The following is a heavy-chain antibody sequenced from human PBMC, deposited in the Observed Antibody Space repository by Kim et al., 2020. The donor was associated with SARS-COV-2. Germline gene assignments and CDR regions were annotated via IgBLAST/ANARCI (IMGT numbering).Heavy chain of an antibody. V-gene: IGHV1-69*13. Sequence: SVKVSCKASGGTFSSYAISWVRQAPGQGLEWMGGIIPIFGTAKYAQKFQGRVTITADEYTSTAYMELSSLRSEDTAVYYCAGDLGYCSSISCYDGLGYYYYGMDVWGQGTTVTVSS. D-gene: IGHD2-2*01. CDR2: IIPIFGTA. J-gene: IGHJ6*02. CDR3: AGDLGYCSSISCYDGLGYYYYGMDV. CDR1: GGTFSSYA.